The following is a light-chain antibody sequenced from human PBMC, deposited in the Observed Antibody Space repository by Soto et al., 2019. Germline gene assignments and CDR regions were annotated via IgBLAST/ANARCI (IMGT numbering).Light chain of an antibody. J-gene: IGKJ2*01. V-gene: IGKV3-15*01. CDR1: QSVRSN. CDR2: GAS. CDR3: QHYENWSPFT. Sequence: EIVMTQSPATLSASPGERATLSCRASQSVRSNLAWYQQKVGQPSRLLIYGASSKAPGIPAKFSASGSATEFTLTISSLQSDDFAIYYCQHYENWSPFTFGQRTQLEIK.